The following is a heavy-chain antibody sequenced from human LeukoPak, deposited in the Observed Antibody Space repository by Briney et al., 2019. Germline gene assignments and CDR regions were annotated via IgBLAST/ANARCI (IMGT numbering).Heavy chain of an antibody. V-gene: IGHV4-39*01. CDR2: IYYSGST. CDR1: GGSISSSSYY. CDR3: GGSSGVDY. J-gene: IGHJ4*02. D-gene: IGHD6-19*01. Sequence: SETLSLTCTVSGGSISSSSYYWGWIRQPPGKGLEWIGSIYYSGSTYYNPSLKSRVTISVDTSKNQFSLKLSSVTAGDTAVYYCGGSSGVDYWGQGTLVTVSS.